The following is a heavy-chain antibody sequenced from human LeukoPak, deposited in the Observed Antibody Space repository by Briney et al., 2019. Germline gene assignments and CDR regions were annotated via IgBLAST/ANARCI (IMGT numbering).Heavy chain of an antibody. D-gene: IGHD6-19*01. J-gene: IGHJ4*02. CDR3: SRGGGSGRYYFDY. CDR1: GFSFSSYA. V-gene: IGHV3-49*03. CDR2: IGNKAYSGST. Sequence: GGSLRLSCAASGFSFSSYAMSWFRQAPGKGLEWVGFIGNKAYSGSTKYAASVKGRFIISRDDSKSIAYLQMNSLNTEDTAVYYCSRGGGSGRYYFDYWGQGAPVTVSA.